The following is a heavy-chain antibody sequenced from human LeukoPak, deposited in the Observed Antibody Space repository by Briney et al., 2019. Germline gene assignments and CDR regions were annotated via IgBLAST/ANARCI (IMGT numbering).Heavy chain of an antibody. CDR2: IYTSGST. V-gene: IGHV4-4*07. Sequence: SETLSLTCTVSGGSISGYYWSWIRQPAGKGLEWIGRIYTSGSTNYNPSLKSRVTISVDKSKNQFSLKLSSVTAADTAVYYCAKVAVSSWLVREGAFDIWGQGTMCTVSS. J-gene: IGHJ3*02. D-gene: IGHD3-10*01. CDR3: AKVAVSSWLVREGAFDI. CDR1: GGSISGYY.